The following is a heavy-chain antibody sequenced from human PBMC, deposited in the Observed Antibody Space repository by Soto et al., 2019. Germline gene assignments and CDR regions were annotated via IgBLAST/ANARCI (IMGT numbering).Heavy chain of an antibody. D-gene: IGHD4-17*01. CDR3: ARTTAVPNTLRSRYFFDY. Sequence: PSEPLSLSSSVSGCSVSNKTYYGSWIRQPPGKRLEWIGYVYYSGATNYNPPLKSRVTISVDLSKNQFSLRLSSVTTADTALYYCARTTAVPNTLRSRYFFDYWGQGTLVTVSS. V-gene: IGHV4-61*01. CDR1: GCSVSNKTYY. J-gene: IGHJ4*02. CDR2: VYYSGAT.